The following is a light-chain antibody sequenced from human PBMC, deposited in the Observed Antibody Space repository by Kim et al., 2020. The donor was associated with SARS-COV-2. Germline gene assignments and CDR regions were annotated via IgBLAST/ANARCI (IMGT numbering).Light chain of an antibody. V-gene: IGLV3-21*04. CDR3: QVWDSSSDHLV. CDR1: NIESKH. Sequence: PVETATITGGGINIESKHVHWYQQRPGQAPILVLSYDTDRPSGTPERFSGSNSANTATLTISRVEAGDEADYHCQVWDSSSDHLVFGGGTQLTVL. J-gene: IGLJ3*02. CDR2: YDT.